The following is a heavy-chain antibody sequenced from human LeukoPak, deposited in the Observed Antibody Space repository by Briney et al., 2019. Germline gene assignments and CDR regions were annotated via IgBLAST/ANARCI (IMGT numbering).Heavy chain of an antibody. J-gene: IGHJ6*02. CDR3: AREKGRGTGLAV. Sequence: SETLSLTRTVSGDSITSYYWNWIRQPAGKGLEWIGYMYNSGSTNCNPSLKSRVTILVDTAKNQFSLKLTTVTAADTAVYYCAREKGRGTGLAVWSQGSTVTVSS. V-gene: IGHV4-59*01. CDR2: MYNSGST. D-gene: IGHD1-1*01. CDR1: GDSITSYY.